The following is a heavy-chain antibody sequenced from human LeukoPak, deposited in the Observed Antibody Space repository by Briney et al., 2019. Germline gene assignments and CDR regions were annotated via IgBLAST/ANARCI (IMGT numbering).Heavy chain of an antibody. CDR3: AKDLSGSGSTFDY. Sequence: GGSLRLSCAASGFTLRNYAVSCVRQAPGTGLGWVSAISGRGGTTYYADSVKGRFIISRDNTKKTLFLQMNSLRAEDTAVYYCAKDLSGSGSTFDYWGQGTLVTVSS. D-gene: IGHD3-10*01. CDR1: GFTLRNYA. J-gene: IGHJ4*02. V-gene: IGHV3-23*01. CDR2: ISGRGGTT.